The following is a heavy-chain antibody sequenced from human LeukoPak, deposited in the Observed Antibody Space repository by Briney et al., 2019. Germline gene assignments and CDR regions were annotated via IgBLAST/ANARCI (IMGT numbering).Heavy chain of an antibody. Sequence: PGGSLRLSCTASGLTFGDYAMSWFRQAPGKGLEWVGFIRSKAYGGTTEYAASVKGRFTISRDDSKSIAYLQMNSLKTEDTAVYYCTRVTVGATLRFDYWGQGTLVTVSS. D-gene: IGHD1-26*01. V-gene: IGHV3-49*03. CDR3: TRVTVGATLRFDY. J-gene: IGHJ4*02. CDR2: IRSKAYGGTT. CDR1: GLTFGDYA.